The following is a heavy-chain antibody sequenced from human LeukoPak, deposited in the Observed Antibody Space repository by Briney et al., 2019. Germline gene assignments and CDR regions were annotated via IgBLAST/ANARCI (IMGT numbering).Heavy chain of an antibody. Sequence: PSETLSLTCAVYGGSFSGYYWSWIRQPPGKGLEWIGEINHSGSTNYNPSLKSRVTISVDTSKNQFSLKLSSVTAADTAVYYCARVVDTVMSPPDYWGQGTLVTVSS. CDR1: GGSFSGYY. D-gene: IGHD5-18*01. CDR3: ARVVDTVMSPPDY. J-gene: IGHJ4*02. V-gene: IGHV4-34*01. CDR2: INHSGST.